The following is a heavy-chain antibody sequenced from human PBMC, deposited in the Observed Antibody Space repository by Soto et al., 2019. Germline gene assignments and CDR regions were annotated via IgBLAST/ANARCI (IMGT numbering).Heavy chain of an antibody. Sequence: GGSLRLSCAASGFTFSGSAMHWVRQASGKGLEWVGRIRSKANSYATAYAASVKGRFTIPRDDSKNTAYLQMNSLKTEDTAVYYRRVVVTAQGFDYWGQGTLVTVSS. CDR1: GFTFSGSA. CDR3: RVVVTAQGFDY. CDR2: IRSKANSYAT. D-gene: IGHD2-21*02. J-gene: IGHJ4*02. V-gene: IGHV3-73*01.